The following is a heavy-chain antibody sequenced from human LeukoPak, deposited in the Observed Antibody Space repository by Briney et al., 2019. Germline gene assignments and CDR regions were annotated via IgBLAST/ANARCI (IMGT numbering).Heavy chain of an antibody. V-gene: IGHV3-48*03. Sequence: PGGSLRLSCAASGFTFSSYEMNWVRQAPGKGLEWVSYISSSGSTIYYADSVKGRFTISRDKAKNSLYLQMNSLRAEDTAVYYCASEGEYSGYDYYHYYGMDVWGKGTTVTVSS. D-gene: IGHD5-12*01. J-gene: IGHJ6*04. CDR1: GFTFSSYE. CDR2: ISSSGSTI. CDR3: ASEGEYSGYDYYHYYGMDV.